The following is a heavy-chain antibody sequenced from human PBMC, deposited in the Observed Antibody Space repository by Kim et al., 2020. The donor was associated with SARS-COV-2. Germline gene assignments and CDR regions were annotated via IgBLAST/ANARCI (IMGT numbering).Heavy chain of an antibody. J-gene: IGHJ4*02. Sequence: SETLSLTCTVSGGSISSSSYYWGWIRQPPGKGLEWIGSIYYSGSTYYNPSLKSRVTISVDTSKNQFSLKLSSVTAADTAVYYCARGPVESSSIDYWGQGTLVTVSS. CDR1: GGSISSSSYY. V-gene: IGHV4-39*07. CDR3: ARGPVESSSIDY. CDR2: IYYSGST. D-gene: IGHD6-6*01.